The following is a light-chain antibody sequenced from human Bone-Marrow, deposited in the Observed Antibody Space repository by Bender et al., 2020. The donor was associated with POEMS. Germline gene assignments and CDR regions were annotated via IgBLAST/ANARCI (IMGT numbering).Light chain of an antibody. Sequence: QSVLTQPPSASGTPGQRVTISCSGSFSNIGSNTVNWYQQRPGKAPKLLIYYDDLLSSGVSDRFSGSKSGTSASLAISGLRSEDEADYYCAAWDDSLRVWVFGGGTKVTVL. CDR3: AAWDDSLRVWV. CDR1: FSNIGSNT. V-gene: IGLV1-36*01. CDR2: YDD. J-gene: IGLJ3*02.